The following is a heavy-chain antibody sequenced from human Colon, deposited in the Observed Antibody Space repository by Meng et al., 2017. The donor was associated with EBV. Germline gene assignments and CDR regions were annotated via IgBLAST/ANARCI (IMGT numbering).Heavy chain of an antibody. Sequence: LQSSGLGLVKPSQPLSLTCIVAGGSVSSVGYYWTGIRQNPGKGLEWFGHIYYGGSTFYIPSLKRRVIISIDTSKNQFSLNLRSVTAADTAVYYCARDTTTWGNRGLDYWGQGILVTVSS. D-gene: IGHD7-27*01. CDR1: GGSVSSVGYY. V-gene: IGHV4-31*03. J-gene: IGHJ4*02. CDR3: ARDTTTWGNRGLDY. CDR2: IYYGGST.